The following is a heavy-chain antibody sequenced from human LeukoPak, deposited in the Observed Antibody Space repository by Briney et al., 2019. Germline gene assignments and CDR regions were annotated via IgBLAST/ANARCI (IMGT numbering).Heavy chain of an antibody. CDR3: ARVVARRGIDY. CDR1: GGSISSYY. D-gene: IGHD2-15*01. Sequence: SETLSLTCTVSGGSISSYYWSWIRQPPGKGLEWIGYIYYSGSTNYNPSLKSRVTISVDTSKNQFSLKLSSVTAADTAVYYCARVVARRGIDYWGQGTLVTVSS. J-gene: IGHJ4*02. CDR2: IYYSGST. V-gene: IGHV4-59*01.